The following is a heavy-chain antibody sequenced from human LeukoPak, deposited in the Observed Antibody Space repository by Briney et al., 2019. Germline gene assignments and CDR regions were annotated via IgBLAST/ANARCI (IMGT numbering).Heavy chain of an antibody. Sequence: AASVKVSCKTSGFPFDNHGIIWVRQAPGQGLVWMGWISGYNGHTRYGQRLQGRGTMATDKSTSTAYLELMNLRSDDTAIYFCARDKGGYSDPWGQGTLVTVSS. D-gene: IGHD3-16*01. CDR3: ARDKGGYSDP. CDR1: GFPFDNHG. V-gene: IGHV1-18*04. CDR2: ISGYNGHT. J-gene: IGHJ5*02.